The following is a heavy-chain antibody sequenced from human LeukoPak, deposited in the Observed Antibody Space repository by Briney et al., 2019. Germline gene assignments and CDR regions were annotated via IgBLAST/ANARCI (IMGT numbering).Heavy chain of an antibody. D-gene: IGHD2-2*01. V-gene: IGHV4-34*01. CDR2: IHHSGST. Sequence: SETLSLTCAVYGGSFSGYYWSWIRQPPGEGLEWMGEIHHSGSTNYNPSLKSRVTISVDTSKNQCSLKLSSVTAADTAVYYCARGLLGYCSSTSCGGCWFDPWGQGTLVTVSS. J-gene: IGHJ5*02. CDR1: GGSFSGYY. CDR3: ARGLLGYCSSTSCGGCWFDP.